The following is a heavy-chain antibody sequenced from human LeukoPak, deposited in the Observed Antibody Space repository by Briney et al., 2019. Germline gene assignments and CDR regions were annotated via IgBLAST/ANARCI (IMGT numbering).Heavy chain of an antibody. J-gene: IGHJ4*02. CDR2: TVGGGDGT. V-gene: IGHV3-23*01. CDR3: AKCPGSANCYTGFDY. D-gene: IGHD2-2*02. CDR1: GFTFSSTS. Sequence: GGSLRLSCAASGFTFSSTSMSWVRQAPGKGLEWVAVTVGGGDGTYYADSVKGRFTISRDNSNNTLYLQMDSLRAEDTAVYYCAKCPGSANCYTGFDYWGQGTLVTVSS.